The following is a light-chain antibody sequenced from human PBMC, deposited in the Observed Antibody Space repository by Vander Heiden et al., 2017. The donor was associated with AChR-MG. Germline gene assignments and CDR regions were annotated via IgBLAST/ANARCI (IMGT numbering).Light chain of an antibody. V-gene: IGLV2-14*03. CDR2: DVR. Sequence: QSAPTHPASVSVSPGQSITISCTGTSDDIGGYNYVWWYQQPPGKAPHLLFFDVRHRATGVSDRFSGSKSGSTAALTTSGRREEDGADYYCASFTSRNTWVFGGGTKLTVL. CDR3: ASFTSRNTWV. J-gene: IGLJ3*02. CDR1: SDDIGGYNY.